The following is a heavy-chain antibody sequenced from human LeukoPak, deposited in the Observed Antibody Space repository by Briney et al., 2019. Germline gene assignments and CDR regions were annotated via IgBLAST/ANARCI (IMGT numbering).Heavy chain of an antibody. D-gene: IGHD6-19*01. CDR2: INHSGST. J-gene: IGHJ3*02. CDR1: GGSFSGYY. V-gene: IGHV4-34*01. Sequence: ASETLSLTCAVYGGSFSGYYWSWIRQPPGKGLEWIGEINHSGSTNYNPSLKSRVTISVDTSKNQFSLKLSSVTAADTAVYYCAKVGSSGWFDAFDIWGQGTMVTVSS. CDR3: AKVGSSGWFDAFDI.